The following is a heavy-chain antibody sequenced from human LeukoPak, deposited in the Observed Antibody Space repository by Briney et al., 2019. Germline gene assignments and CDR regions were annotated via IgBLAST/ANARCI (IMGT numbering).Heavy chain of an antibody. V-gene: IGHV4-34*01. J-gene: IGHJ4*02. CDR1: GGSFSGYY. D-gene: IGHD6-13*01. CDR2: INHSGST. CDR3: AREGVQQLAPDY. Sequence: SETLSLTCAVYGGSFSGYYWSWIRQPPGKGLEWIGEINHSGSTNYNPSLKSRVTISVDTSKNQFSLELSSVTAADTAVYYCAREGVQQLAPDYWGQGTLVTVSS.